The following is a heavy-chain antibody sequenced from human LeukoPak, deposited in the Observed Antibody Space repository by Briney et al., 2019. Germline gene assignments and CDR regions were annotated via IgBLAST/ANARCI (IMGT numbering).Heavy chain of an antibody. CDR1: GGSFSGYY. J-gene: IGHJ2*01. CDR2: INHSGST. D-gene: IGHD5-18*01. Sequence: PSETLSLTCAVYGGSFSGYYWSWIRQPPGKGLEWIGEINHSGSTNYNPSLKSRVTISVDTSKNQFSLKLSSVTAADTAVYYCASSVDTAVVTSWYFDLWGRGTLVTVSS. CDR3: ASSVDTAVVTSWYFDL. V-gene: IGHV4-34*01.